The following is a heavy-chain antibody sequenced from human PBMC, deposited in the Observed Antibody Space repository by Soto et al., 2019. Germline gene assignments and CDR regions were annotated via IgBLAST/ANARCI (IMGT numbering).Heavy chain of an antibody. CDR1: GGTFSSYA. J-gene: IGHJ6*02. D-gene: IGHD3-10*01. CDR2: VIPIFGTA. Sequence: SVKVSCKASGGTFSSYAISWVRQAPGQGLEWMGGVIPIFGTANYAQKFQGRVTITADESTSTAYMELSSLRSEDTAVYYCATVYGSGSYSILYGMVVWGQGTTVTVSS. V-gene: IGHV1-69*13. CDR3: ATVYGSGSYSILYGMVV.